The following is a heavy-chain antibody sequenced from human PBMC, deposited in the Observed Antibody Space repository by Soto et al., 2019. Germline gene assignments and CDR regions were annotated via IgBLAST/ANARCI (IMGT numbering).Heavy chain of an antibody. J-gene: IGHJ4*02. CDR1: GFIFKNYA. D-gene: IGHD6-6*01. Sequence: GGSLRLSCAVSGFIFKNYAMNWVRQAPGKGLEWVASITRDGYNKYYADSVKGRFTISRDNSKNTLSLQMTALRVEDSSVYYCTKSSGGSSSVGMDYWGPGTLVTVSS. CDR2: ITRDGYNK. CDR3: TKSSGGSSSVGMDY. V-gene: IGHV3-30*04.